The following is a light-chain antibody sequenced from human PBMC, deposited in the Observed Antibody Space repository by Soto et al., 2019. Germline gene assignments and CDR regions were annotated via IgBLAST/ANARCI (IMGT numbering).Light chain of an antibody. CDR3: KQYKSYWT. CDR2: DAS. Sequence: DIQMTQSPSSLSASVGDRVTITCRASQSISSWLAWYQQKPGKAPKLLIYDASSLESGVQSSFSGSGSGTEFTLTINSLQPDDFATYYCKQYKSYWTCGQGTKVDIK. CDR1: QSISSW. V-gene: IGKV1-5*01. J-gene: IGKJ1*01.